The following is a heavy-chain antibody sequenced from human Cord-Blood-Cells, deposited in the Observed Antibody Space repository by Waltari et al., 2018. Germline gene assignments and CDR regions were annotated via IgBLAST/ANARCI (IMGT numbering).Heavy chain of an antibody. J-gene: IGHJ4*02. CDR1: GFTFSSYW. Sequence: EVQLVESGGGLVQPGGSLRLSCAASGFTFSSYWMSWVRQAQGKGLEWVANIKQDGSEKYYVDSVKGRFTISRDNAKNSLYLQMNSLRAEDTAVYYCARGAAAGTFDYWGQGTLVTVSS. CDR2: IKQDGSEK. D-gene: IGHD6-13*01. V-gene: IGHV3-7*01. CDR3: ARGAAAGTFDY.